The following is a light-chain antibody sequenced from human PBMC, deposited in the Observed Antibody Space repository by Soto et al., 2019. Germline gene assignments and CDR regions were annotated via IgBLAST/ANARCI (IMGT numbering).Light chain of an antibody. Sequence: EIVLTQSAGTLSLSPGETATLCCRASQSVTSTYLASYKHKPGQAPRLLISGSSSRAHDIPDRFSGSGSGTDFTLTISRLEPEDFAIYYSQQYGSSPQTFGQGTNVEIK. J-gene: IGKJ1*01. CDR2: GSS. CDR1: QSVTSTY. V-gene: IGKV3-20*01. CDR3: QQYGSSPQT.